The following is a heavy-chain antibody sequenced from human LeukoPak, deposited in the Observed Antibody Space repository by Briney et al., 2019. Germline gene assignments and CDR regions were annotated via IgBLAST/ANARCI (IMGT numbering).Heavy chain of an antibody. V-gene: IGHV3-21*01. CDR3: ARGNLGSSWSAGWFDP. J-gene: IGHJ5*02. CDR2: ISSGTTHI. CDR1: GFTFSTYT. D-gene: IGHD6-13*01. Sequence: PGGSLRLSRTASGFTFSTYTMNWVRQAPGKGLEWVSSISSGTTHIYYADSVKGRFTISRDNAKNSLYLQMTSLRAEDTALYYCARGNLGSSWSAGWFDPWGQGTLVTVSS.